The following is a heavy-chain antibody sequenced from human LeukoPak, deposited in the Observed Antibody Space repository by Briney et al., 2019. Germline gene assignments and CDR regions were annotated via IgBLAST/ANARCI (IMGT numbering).Heavy chain of an antibody. V-gene: IGHV1-2*02. Sequence: ASVKVSCKASGYTFTGYYMHWVRQAPGQGLEWMGWINPNSGGTNYAQKFQGRVTMTRDTSISTAYMELSRLRSDDTAVYYCARVPIRRHYESSGYYYEDPWGQGTLVTVSS. CDR2: INPNSGGT. J-gene: IGHJ5*02. D-gene: IGHD3-22*01. CDR1: GYTFTGYY. CDR3: ARVPIRRHYESSGYYYEDP.